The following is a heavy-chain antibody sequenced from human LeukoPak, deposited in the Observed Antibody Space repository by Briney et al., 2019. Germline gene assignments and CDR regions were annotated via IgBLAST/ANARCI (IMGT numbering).Heavy chain of an antibody. J-gene: IGHJ4*02. CDR1: GFTFSNSA. CDR2: ISGSGNTI. Sequence: GGSLRLSCAASGFTFSNSAMNWVRQAPGKGLEWISYISGSGNTIYYAGSVKGRFTISRDNAKNSVYLQMNGLRDEDTAVYYCASLDYWGQGTLVTVSS. V-gene: IGHV3-48*02. CDR3: ASLDY.